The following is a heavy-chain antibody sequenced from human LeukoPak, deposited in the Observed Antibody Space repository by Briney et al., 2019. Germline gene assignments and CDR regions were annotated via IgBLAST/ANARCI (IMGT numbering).Heavy chain of an antibody. CDR3: ARDLFYSVSGTYYNVGRVFNY. D-gene: IGHD3-10*01. J-gene: IGHJ4*02. Sequence: SETLSLTCTVSGYSISSGYYWGWIRQPPGKGLEWIGSIYHSGRTFYNPSLKSRVTISVDTSKNQFSLKLTSVTAADTAVYYCARDLFYSVSGTYYNVGRVFNYWGQGTLVTVSS. CDR2: IYHSGRT. V-gene: IGHV4-38-2*02. CDR1: GYSISSGYY.